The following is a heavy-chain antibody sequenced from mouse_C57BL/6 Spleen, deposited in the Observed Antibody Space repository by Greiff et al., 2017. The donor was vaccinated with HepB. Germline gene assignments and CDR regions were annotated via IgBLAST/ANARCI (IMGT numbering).Heavy chain of an antibody. V-gene: IGHV1-52*01. D-gene: IGHD4-1*01. CDR1: GYTFTSYW. Sequence: QVQLQQSGAELVRPGSSVKLSCKASGYTFTSYWMHWVKQRPIQGLEWIGNIDPSDSETHYNQKFKDKATLTVDKSSSTAYMQLSSLTSEDSAVYYCARWNWEGGYFDYWGQGTTLTVSS. CDR3: ARWNWEGGYFDY. J-gene: IGHJ2*01. CDR2: IDPSDSET.